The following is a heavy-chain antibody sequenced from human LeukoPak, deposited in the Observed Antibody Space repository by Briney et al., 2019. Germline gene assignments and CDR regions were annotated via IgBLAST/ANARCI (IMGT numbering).Heavy chain of an antibody. D-gene: IGHD3-16*02. Sequence: GGSLRLSCAASGFTSSNYAMSWVRQAPGKGLEWVSAISGSGGSTYYADSVKGRFTISRDNSKNTLYLQMNSLRAEDTAVYYCAKGSYDYVWGSYRLLFYWGQGTLVTVSS. CDR1: GFTSSNYA. V-gene: IGHV3-23*01. CDR2: ISGSGGST. CDR3: AKGSYDYVWGSYRLLFY. J-gene: IGHJ4*02.